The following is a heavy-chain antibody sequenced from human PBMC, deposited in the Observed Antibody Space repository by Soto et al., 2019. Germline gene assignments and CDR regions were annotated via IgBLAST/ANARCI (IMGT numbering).Heavy chain of an antibody. Sequence: QVQLQESGPGLVKPSQTLSLTCTVSGGSISSTDYYWSWVRQPPGKGLEWIGYIYNSERTYYKPSLKSRVTISVDTSKNQFTLKLSSVTAADTAVYYCARGDYGDLLYYWGQGTLVTVSS. CDR3: ARGDYGDLLYY. V-gene: IGHV4-30-4*01. CDR1: GGSISSTDYY. D-gene: IGHD4-17*01. CDR2: IYNSERT. J-gene: IGHJ4*02.